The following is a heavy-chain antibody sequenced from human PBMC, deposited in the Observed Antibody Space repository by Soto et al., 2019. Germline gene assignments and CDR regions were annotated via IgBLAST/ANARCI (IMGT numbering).Heavy chain of an antibody. CDR2: ISGSGGST. D-gene: IGHD6-13*01. J-gene: IGHJ4*02. CDR1: GFTFSSYA. V-gene: IGHV3-23*01. CDR3: AKDSSHYYFDY. Sequence: VGSLRLSCAASGFTFSSYAMSWVRQAPGKGLEWASAISGSGGSTYYADSVKGRFTISRDNSKNTLYLQMNSLRAEDTAVYYCAKDSSHYYFDYWGQGTLVTVSS.